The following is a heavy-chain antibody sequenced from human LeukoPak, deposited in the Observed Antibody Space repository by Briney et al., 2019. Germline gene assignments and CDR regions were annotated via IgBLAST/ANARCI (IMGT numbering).Heavy chain of an antibody. CDR3: ARAAGGSLTKHLDY. Sequence: ASVKVSCKASGYTFTSYGISWVRQAPGQGLEWMGYIITYNGNTNYAQKLQGRVTMTTDTSTSTAYMELRSLRSDDTAVYYCARAAGGSLTKHLDYWGQGTLVTVSS. J-gene: IGHJ4*02. CDR1: GYTFTSYG. V-gene: IGHV1-18*01. CDR2: IITYNGNT. D-gene: IGHD1-26*01.